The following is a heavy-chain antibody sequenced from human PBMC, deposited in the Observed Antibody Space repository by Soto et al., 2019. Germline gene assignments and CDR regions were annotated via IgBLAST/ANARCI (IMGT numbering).Heavy chain of an antibody. CDR2: IYYSGST. CDR3: SAGLNQYFDL. J-gene: IGHJ2*01. Sequence: QVQLQESGPGLVKPSETLSLTCTVSGGSVSSGNYYWRWIRQTPGKGLEWIGCIYYSGSTNYNPSLKSRVTMSVDTSKNQSSLKLSSVTAADTAVYYCSAGLNQYFDLWGRGTLVTVSS. V-gene: IGHV4-61*01. D-gene: IGHD6-13*01. CDR1: GGSVSSGNYY.